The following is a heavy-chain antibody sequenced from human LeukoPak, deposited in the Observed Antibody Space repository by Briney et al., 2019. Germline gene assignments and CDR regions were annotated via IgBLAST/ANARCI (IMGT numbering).Heavy chain of an antibody. Sequence: PSETLSLTCTVSGGSISSYYWSWIRQPPGKGLEWIGYIYYSGSTNYNPSLKSRVTISVDTSKNQFSLKLSSVTAADTAVYYCARHIFPNRLFEPRYVLRYFDWSYTGDQELTWFDPWGQGTLVTVSS. D-gene: IGHD3-9*01. J-gene: IGHJ5*02. CDR1: GGSISSYY. V-gene: IGHV4-59*08. CDR2: IYYSGST. CDR3: ARHIFPNRLFEPRYVLRYFDWSYTGDQELTWFDP.